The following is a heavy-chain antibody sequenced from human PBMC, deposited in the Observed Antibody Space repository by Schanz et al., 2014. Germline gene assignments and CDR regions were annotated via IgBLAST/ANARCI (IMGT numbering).Heavy chain of an antibody. CDR3: ARFNSGSHSPPYYYYGMDV. CDR1: GYTFTDYS. Sequence: QVQLVQSGAEVKKPGASVKVSCKASGYTFTDYSLHWVRQAPGQGLEWMGWINPNSGGTNYAQKFQGRVTMTSDTSISTAFMELSGLTSDDTAVYYCARFNSGSHSPPYYYYGMDVWGQGTTVTVSS. J-gene: IGHJ6*02. CDR2: INPNSGGT. V-gene: IGHV1-2*02. D-gene: IGHD1-26*01.